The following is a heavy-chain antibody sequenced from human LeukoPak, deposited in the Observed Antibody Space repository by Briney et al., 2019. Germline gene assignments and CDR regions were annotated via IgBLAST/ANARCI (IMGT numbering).Heavy chain of an antibody. J-gene: IGHJ6*03. V-gene: IGHV3-23*01. CDR2: ISGSGGST. CDR3: AKDGSVDTAMVSLDYYMDV. CDR1: GFTFSNAW. Sequence: GGSLRLSCAASGFTFSNAWMSWVRQAPGKGLEWVSAISGSGGSTYYADSVKGRFTISRDNSKNTLYLQMNSLRAEDTAVYYCAKDGSVDTAMVSLDYYMDVWGKGTTVTVSS. D-gene: IGHD5-18*01.